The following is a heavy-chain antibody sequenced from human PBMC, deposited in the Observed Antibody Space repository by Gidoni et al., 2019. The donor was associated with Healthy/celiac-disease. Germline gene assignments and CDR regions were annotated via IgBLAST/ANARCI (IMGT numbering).Heavy chain of an antibody. D-gene: IGHD3-22*01. CDR2: ISYDGSNK. Sequence: QVQLVESGGGVVQPGRSLRLSCAASGFTFSSYAMHWVRQAPGKGLEWVAVISYDGSNKYYADSVKGRFTISRDNSKNTLYLQMNSLRAEDTAVYYCARDGNIRYYYDSSGYTNPFLGWGQGTLVTVSS. V-gene: IGHV3-30-3*01. CDR3: ARDGNIRYYYDSSGYTNPFLG. CDR1: GFTFSSYA. J-gene: IGHJ4*02.